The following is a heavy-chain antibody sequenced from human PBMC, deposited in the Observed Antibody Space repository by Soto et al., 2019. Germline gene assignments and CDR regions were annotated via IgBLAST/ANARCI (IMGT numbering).Heavy chain of an antibody. CDR1: GGSVSSNDYY. CDR2: IDYNGVT. J-gene: IGHJ5*02. D-gene: IGHD6-19*01. V-gene: IGHV4-39*07. Sequence: SETLSLTCTVAGGSVSSNDYYWGWIRQPPAKGLEWIGNIDYNGVTSYNPSLKTRVTIPRDTSKNQFSLKLSSVTAADTAAYYCARERGYSSGWYGNWFDPWGQGTLVTVSS. CDR3: ARERGYSSGWYGNWFDP.